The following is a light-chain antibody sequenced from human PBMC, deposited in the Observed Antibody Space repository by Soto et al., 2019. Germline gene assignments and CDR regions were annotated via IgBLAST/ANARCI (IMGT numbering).Light chain of an antibody. CDR1: QSVSSW. CDR2: DAS. V-gene: IGKV1-5*01. Sequence: DIQMTQTPATLSAFAGDRVTVTCRASQSVSSWVAWYQEKPGRGPKLLIYDASTWQSGVPSRFIGSGSGTEFTLTITSLQPDDFATNYCQHYNTYSPGTFGQGTRVEVK. J-gene: IGKJ1*01. CDR3: QHYNTYSPGT.